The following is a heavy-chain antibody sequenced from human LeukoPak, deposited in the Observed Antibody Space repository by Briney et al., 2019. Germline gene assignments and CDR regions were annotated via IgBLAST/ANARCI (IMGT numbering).Heavy chain of an antibody. CDR1: GGSMSSSTYY. CDR3: AGHSNGWYSPFDY. V-gene: IGHV4-39*01. CDR2: LYYTGST. D-gene: IGHD6-19*01. J-gene: IGHJ4*02. Sequence: SETLSLTCSVSGGSMSSSTYYWGWICQPPGKGLEWIGSLYYTGSTYYSPSLKNRLTISVDTSKNQFSLTLRSVTAADTAVYFCAGHSNGWYSPFDYWSQGNLVTVSS.